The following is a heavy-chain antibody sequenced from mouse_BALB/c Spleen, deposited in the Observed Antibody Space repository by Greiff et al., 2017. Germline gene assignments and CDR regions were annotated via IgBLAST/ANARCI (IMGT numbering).Heavy chain of an antibody. CDR1: GYTFTSYW. V-gene: IGHV1-69*02. D-gene: IGHD2-3*01. J-gene: IGHJ2*01. CDR2: IYPSDSYT. CDR3: TRSYDGYYAC. Sequence: VQLQQPGAELVRPGASVKLSCKASGYTFTSYWINWVKQRPGQGLEWIGNIYPSDSYTNYNQKFKDKATLTVDKSSSTAYMQLSSPTSEDSAVYYCTRSYDGYYACWGQGTTLTVSA.